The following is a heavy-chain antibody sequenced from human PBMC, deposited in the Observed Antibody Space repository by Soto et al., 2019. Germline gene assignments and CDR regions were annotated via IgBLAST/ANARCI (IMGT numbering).Heavy chain of an antibody. D-gene: IGHD3-10*01. V-gene: IGHV4-59*01. CDR3: ARDRGTANKPHWLVL. CDR2: IYYSGST. CDR1: GGSISSYY. Sequence: PSETLSLTCTVSGGSISSYYWSWIRQPPGKGLEWIGYIYYSGSTNYNPSLKSRVTISVDTSKNQFSLNLSSVTAADTAVYYCARDRGTANKPHWLVLWGQGLLVTGFS. J-gene: IGHJ5*02.